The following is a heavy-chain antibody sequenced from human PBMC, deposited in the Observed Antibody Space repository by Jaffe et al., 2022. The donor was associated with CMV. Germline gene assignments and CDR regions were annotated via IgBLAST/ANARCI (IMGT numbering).Heavy chain of an antibody. Sequence: QVQLVESGGGVVQPGRSLRLSCAASGFTFSSYGMHWVRQAPGKGLEWVAVIWYDGSNKYYADSVKGRFTISRDNSKNTLYLQMNSLRAEDTAVYYCARERWELLGDANWFDPWGQGTLVTVSS. CDR2: IWYDGSNK. CDR1: GFTFSSYG. D-gene: IGHD1-26*01. V-gene: IGHV3-33*01. CDR3: ARERWELLGDANWFDP. J-gene: IGHJ5*02.